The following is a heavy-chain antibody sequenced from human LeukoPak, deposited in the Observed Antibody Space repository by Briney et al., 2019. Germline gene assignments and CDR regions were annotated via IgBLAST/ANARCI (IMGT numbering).Heavy chain of an antibody. Sequence: SETLSLTCTVSGCSLSGHYWSWIRQPPGKRLKWIGYVSYTGRTKYNPSLQSRVTISIDTSKSQFSLKLTSVTSADTAVYSCARLLDNDISGDPDTFDVWGQGTTVIVSS. V-gene: IGHV4-59*11. J-gene: IGHJ3*01. CDR1: GCSLSGHY. CDR2: VSYTGRT. D-gene: IGHD3-22*01. CDR3: ARLLDNDISGDPDTFDV.